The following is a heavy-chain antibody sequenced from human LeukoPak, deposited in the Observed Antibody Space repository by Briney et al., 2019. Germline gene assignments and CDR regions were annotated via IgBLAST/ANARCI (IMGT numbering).Heavy chain of an antibody. V-gene: IGHV3-30*19. J-gene: IGHJ3*02. CDR3: ARSQHGVTYSGDAFYI. CDR2: ISYAGSNK. D-gene: IGHD4-11*01. Sequence: PGGSLRLSCAASGFTFSSFGMHWVRQAPGKGLEWVAVISYAGSNKFYADSVRGRVTFSGDTSKNTLHLQMNRLTAETTTFYYCARSQHGVTYSGDAFYIWGEEAMVTVSS. CDR1: GFTFSSFG.